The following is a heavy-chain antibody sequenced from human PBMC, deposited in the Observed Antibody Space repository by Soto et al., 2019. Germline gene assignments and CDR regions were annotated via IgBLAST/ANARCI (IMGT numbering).Heavy chain of an antibody. CDR2: ISYDGSNK. Sequence: PGGSLRLSCAAYGFTFSSYGMHWVRQAPGKGLEWVAVISYDGSNKYYADSVKGRFTISRDNSKNTLYLQMNSLRAEDTAVYYCAKEYRVGIFGVVIYYYYGMDVWGQGTTVTVSS. J-gene: IGHJ6*02. CDR1: GFTFSSYG. V-gene: IGHV3-30*18. D-gene: IGHD3-3*01. CDR3: AKEYRVGIFGVVIYYYYGMDV.